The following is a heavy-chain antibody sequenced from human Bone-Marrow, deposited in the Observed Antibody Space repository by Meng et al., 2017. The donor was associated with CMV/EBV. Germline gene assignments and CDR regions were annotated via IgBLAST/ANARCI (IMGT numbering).Heavy chain of an antibody. D-gene: IGHD6-19*01. V-gene: IGHV3-7*01. CDR2: IKHDGTQR. J-gene: IGHJ4*02. Sequence: GGSLRLSCTASGFTLGDYAMSWVRQAPGKGLEWVANIKHDGTQRYYVDSVKGRFTISRDNTKNSLFLQMNSLRAEDTAVYYCARDPKYNIGFWGQGKLVNVPS. CDR3: ARDPKYNIGF. CDR1: GFTLGDYA.